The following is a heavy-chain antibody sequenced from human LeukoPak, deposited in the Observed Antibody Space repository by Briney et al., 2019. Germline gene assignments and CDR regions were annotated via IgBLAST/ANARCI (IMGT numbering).Heavy chain of an antibody. CDR1: GYRFTSYW. CDR3: ARRLGYSSSWSLLGSYYFDY. J-gene: IGHJ4*02. Sequence: GESLKISCKGSGYRFTSYWIGWVRPLPGKGLEWMGIIYPGDSDTRYSPSFQGQVTISADKSISTAYLQWSSLKASDTAMYYCARRLGYSSSWSLLGSYYFDYWGQGTLVTVSS. CDR2: IYPGDSDT. D-gene: IGHD6-13*01. V-gene: IGHV5-51*01.